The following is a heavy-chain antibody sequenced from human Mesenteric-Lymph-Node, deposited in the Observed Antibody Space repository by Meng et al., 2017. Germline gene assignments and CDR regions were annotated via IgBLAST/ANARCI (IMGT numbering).Heavy chain of an antibody. CDR3: AHRPGGLNLFDY. V-gene: IGHV2-5*02. CDR1: WFSLSTSGVG. J-gene: IGHJ4*02. CDR2: IYWDDDK. D-gene: IGHD3-16*01. Sequence: QITLKESVPTLVKPPQTLTLTCIFSWFSLSTSGVGVGWIRQPPGKALEWLGIIYWDDDKSYNPSLKSRLTIIKDTSKNQVVLTMTNMDPVDTATYYCAHRPGGLNLFDYWGQGTLVTVSS.